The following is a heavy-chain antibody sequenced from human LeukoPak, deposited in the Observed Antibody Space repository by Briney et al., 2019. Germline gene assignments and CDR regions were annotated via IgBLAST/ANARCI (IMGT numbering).Heavy chain of an antibody. CDR2: ISTSGDTI. J-gene: IGHJ4*02. Sequence: GGSLRLSCAASGFIFRSYSMNWVRQAPGKGLEWVAFISTSGDTISYSDSVKGRFTISRDNAKNSLYLHMSSLRAEDTAVYYCARDNSDYDSSFFDYWGQGTLVTVSS. CDR3: ARDNSDYDSSFFDY. CDR1: GFIFRSYS. D-gene: IGHD3-22*01. V-gene: IGHV3-48*01.